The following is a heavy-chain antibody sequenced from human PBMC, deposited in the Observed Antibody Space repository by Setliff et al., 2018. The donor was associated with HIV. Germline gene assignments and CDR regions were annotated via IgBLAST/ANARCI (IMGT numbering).Heavy chain of an antibody. Sequence: ASVKVSCKASGYTFTSYGISWVRQAPGQGLEWMGWISAYTGNTNYAQKLQGRVTMTTDTSTSTAYMELRSLRSDDTAVYYCARGYYYDSSGYRAIDYWGQGTLVTVSS. CDR1: GYTFTSYG. CDR3: ARGYYYDSSGYRAIDY. V-gene: IGHV1-18*01. D-gene: IGHD3-22*01. J-gene: IGHJ4*02. CDR2: ISAYTGNT.